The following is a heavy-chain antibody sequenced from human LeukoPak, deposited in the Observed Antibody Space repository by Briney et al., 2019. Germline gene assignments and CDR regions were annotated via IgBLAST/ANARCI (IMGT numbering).Heavy chain of an antibody. CDR2: ISSSSSYI. D-gene: IGHD3-3*01. J-gene: IGHJ3*02. Sequence: GGSLRLPCAASGFTFSSYSMNWVRQAPGKGLEWVSSISSSSSYIYYADSVKGRFTISRDNAKNTLYLQMNSLRAEDTAVYYCARGHIFGVVRNAFDIWGQGTMVTVSS. CDR3: ARGHIFGVVRNAFDI. CDR1: GFTFSSYS. V-gene: IGHV3-21*01.